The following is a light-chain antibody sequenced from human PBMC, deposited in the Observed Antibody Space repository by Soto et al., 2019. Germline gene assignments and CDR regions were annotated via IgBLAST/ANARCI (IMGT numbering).Light chain of an antibody. Sequence: DIQMTQSPSTLSASVGDRVTITCRASQSISSWLAWYQQKPGKAPKLLIYKASSLESGVPSRFSGSGSGTEFTLTTSSLQPDDFAAYYCQQYNSYSRTFGQGTKEEIK. V-gene: IGKV1-5*03. CDR3: QQYNSYSRT. J-gene: IGKJ1*01. CDR1: QSISSW. CDR2: KAS.